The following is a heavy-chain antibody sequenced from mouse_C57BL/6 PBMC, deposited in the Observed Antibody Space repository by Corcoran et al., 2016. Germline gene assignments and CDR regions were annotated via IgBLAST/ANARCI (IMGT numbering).Heavy chain of an antibody. Sequence: EVQLQQSGAELVRPGASVKLSCTASGFNIKDYYMHWVKQRPEQGLEWIGRIDPEDGDTEYAPNFQGKATMTADTSFNTAYLQLSSLTSEEPAVYYCTLHLYGSSYWGQGTTLSVSS. CDR1: GFNIKDYY. CDR3: TLHLYGSSY. CDR2: IDPEDGDT. J-gene: IGHJ2*01. V-gene: IGHV14-1*01. D-gene: IGHD1-1*01.